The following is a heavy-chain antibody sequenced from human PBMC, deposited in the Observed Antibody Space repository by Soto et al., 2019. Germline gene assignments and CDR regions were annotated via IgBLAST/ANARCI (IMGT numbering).Heavy chain of an antibody. Sequence: QVQLVESGEGVVQPGGSLRLSCAASGFTFSTYGIHWFRRAPGKGLEWVAVLWYDGSNKYYADSVKGRFTISRDNSKNTLYLQMNSLRAEDTAVYYCAREPPFYSSSWYSYFQHWGQGTLVTVSS. CDR2: LWYDGSNK. V-gene: IGHV3-33*01. J-gene: IGHJ1*01. CDR3: AREPPFYSSSWYSYFQH. CDR1: GFTFSTYG. D-gene: IGHD6-13*01.